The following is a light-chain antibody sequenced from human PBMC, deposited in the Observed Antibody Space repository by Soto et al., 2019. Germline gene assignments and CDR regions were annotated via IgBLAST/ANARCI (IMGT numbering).Light chain of an antibody. Sequence: DIVMTQSPLSLPVTPGEPASISCRSSQTLLHSNGYNYLDWYLQKPGQSPQLLISLGSDRASVVPDRFSGSGSGTDFTLKISRVEAEDVGVYYCMQSLQTPWTFGQGTNVVIK. CDR1: QTLLHSNGYNY. CDR2: LGS. CDR3: MQSLQTPWT. J-gene: IGKJ1*01. V-gene: IGKV2-28*01.